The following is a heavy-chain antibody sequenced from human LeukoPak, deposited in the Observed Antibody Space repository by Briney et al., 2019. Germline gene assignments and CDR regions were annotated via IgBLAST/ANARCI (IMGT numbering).Heavy chain of an antibody. CDR3: ARDHAGYCSGGSCYELGWFDP. CDR2: INPNSGGT. Sequence: GASVKVSCKASGYTFTGYYMHWVRQAPGQGLEWMGWINPNSGGTSYAQKFQGRVTMTRDMSTSTVYMELSSLRSEDTAVYYCARDHAGYCSGGSCYELGWFDPWGQGTLVTVSS. D-gene: IGHD2-15*01. J-gene: IGHJ5*02. CDR1: GYTFTGYY. V-gene: IGHV1-2*02.